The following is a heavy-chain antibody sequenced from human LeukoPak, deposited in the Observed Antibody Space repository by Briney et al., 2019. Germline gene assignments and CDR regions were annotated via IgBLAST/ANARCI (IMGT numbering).Heavy chain of an antibody. J-gene: IGHJ6*03. D-gene: IGHD2-8*02. V-gene: IGHV3-23*01. Sequence: PGGSLRLSCAASGFSFGTYAMSWVRQVPGKGLEWVSGISGSGGNTYYADSVKGRFTIYRDNSKNTLYLQMNSLSAEDTALYYCAKHAMSGPHYHYYYYMDVWGKGTTVTVFS. CDR1: GFSFGTYA. CDR3: AKHAMSGPHYHYYYYMDV. CDR2: ISGSGGNT.